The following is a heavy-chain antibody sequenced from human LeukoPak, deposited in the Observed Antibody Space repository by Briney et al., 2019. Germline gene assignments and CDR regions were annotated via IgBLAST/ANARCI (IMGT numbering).Heavy chain of an antibody. V-gene: IGHV5-10-1*01. CDR1: GYSFTSYW. CDR3: ARHSYYGSGSYYMFDY. CDR2: IDPSDSYT. J-gene: IGHJ4*02. Sequence: GASLQISCKGSGYSFTSYWISWVRQMPGKGLEWMGRIDPSDSYTNYSPSFQGHVTISADKSISTAYLQWSSLKASDTAMYYCARHSYYGSGSYYMFDYWGQGTLVTVSS. D-gene: IGHD3-10*01.